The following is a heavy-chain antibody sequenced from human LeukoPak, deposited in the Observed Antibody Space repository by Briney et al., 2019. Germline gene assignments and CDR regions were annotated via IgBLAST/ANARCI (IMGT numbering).Heavy chain of an antibody. CDR1: GFTFSRYS. Sequence: GGSLRLSCAASGFTFSRYSMNWVRQAPGKGLEWVSYINSGSNAKYYADSVKGRFTISRDNTKNSLFLQMNSLRAEDTALYYCAREPVAGVNDAFDIWGQGTMVTVSS. V-gene: IGHV3-48*04. CDR3: AREPVAGVNDAFDI. D-gene: IGHD3-16*01. CDR2: INSGSNAK. J-gene: IGHJ3*02.